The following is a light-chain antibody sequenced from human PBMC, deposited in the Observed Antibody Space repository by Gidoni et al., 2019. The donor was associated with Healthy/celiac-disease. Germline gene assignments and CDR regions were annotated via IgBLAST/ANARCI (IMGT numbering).Light chain of an antibody. CDR1: SGHSSYA. Sequence: QLVLTQSPSASASLGASVKLTCTLSSGHSSYAIAWHQQQPEKGPRNLMKINSDGRHSKGDGVPDRFSGSSSGAERYLTISSLQSEDEADYYCQTWGTGIRVFGGGTKVTVL. J-gene: IGLJ3*02. CDR3: QTWGTGIRV. V-gene: IGLV4-69*01. CDR2: INSDGRH.